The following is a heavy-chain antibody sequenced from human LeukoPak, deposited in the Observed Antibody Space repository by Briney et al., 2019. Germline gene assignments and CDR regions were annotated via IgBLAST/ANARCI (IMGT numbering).Heavy chain of an antibody. CDR1: GYTFTGYY. V-gene: IGHV1-2*06. Sequence: ASVKVSCKASGYTFTGYYMHWVRQAPGQGLEWMGRINPNSGGTNYAQEFQGRVTMTRDTSISTAYMELSRLRSDDTAVYYCARGLHCSGGSCLAMDVWGQGTTVTVSS. CDR3: ARGLHCSGGSCLAMDV. D-gene: IGHD2-15*01. J-gene: IGHJ6*02. CDR2: INPNSGGT.